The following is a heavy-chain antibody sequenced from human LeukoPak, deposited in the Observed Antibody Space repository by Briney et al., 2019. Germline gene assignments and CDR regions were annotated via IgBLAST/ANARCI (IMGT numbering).Heavy chain of an antibody. D-gene: IGHD3-22*01. CDR3: AKGGDYDSSGSDY. Sequence: GSLRLSCAASGFTFSSYAISWVRQAPGKGLEWVSAISGSGGSTYYADSVKGRFTISRDNSKNTLCLQMNSLRAEDTAVYYCAKGGDYDSSGSDYWGQGTLVTVSS. V-gene: IGHV3-23*01. J-gene: IGHJ4*02. CDR1: GFTFSSYA. CDR2: ISGSGGST.